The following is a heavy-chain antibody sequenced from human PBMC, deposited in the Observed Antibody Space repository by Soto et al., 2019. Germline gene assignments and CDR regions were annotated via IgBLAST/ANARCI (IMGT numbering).Heavy chain of an antibody. CDR2: INAGNGNT. CDR3: ATALADILTGYSLNWFDP. J-gene: IGHJ5*02. V-gene: IGHV1-3*01. D-gene: IGHD3-9*01. Sequence: ASVKVSCKASGYTFTSYAMHWVRQAPGQRLEWMGWINAGNGNTKYSQKFQGRVTITRDTSASTAYMELSSLRSEDTAVYYCATALADILTGYSLNWFDPCRQGPLVTVSS. CDR1: GYTFTSYA.